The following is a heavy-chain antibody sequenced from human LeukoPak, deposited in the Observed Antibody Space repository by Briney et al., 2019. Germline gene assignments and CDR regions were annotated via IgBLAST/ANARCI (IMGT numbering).Heavy chain of an antibody. CDR3: TRDPIAVAGTAIDY. CDR2: IRSKAYGGTT. CDR1: GFTFGDYA. J-gene: IGHJ4*02. V-gene: IGHV3-49*04. Sequence: GSLRLSCTASGFTFGDYAMSWVRQAPGKGLEWVGFIRSKAYGGTTEYAASVKGRFTISRDDSKSIAYLQMNSLKTEDTAVYYCTRDPIAVAGTAIDYRGQGTLVTVSS. D-gene: IGHD6-19*01.